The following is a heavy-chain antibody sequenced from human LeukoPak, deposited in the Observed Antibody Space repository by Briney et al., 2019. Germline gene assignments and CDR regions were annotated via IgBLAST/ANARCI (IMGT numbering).Heavy chain of an antibody. D-gene: IGHD1-26*01. Sequence: GESLKISCKGSGYSVTSHWIGWVRHMPGKGLGWMWIIYPGDSDTRYSPSFQGQVTISADKSISTAYLQWSSLKASDTAMYYCARGDFVGAAWFDYWGQGTLVTVSS. CDR1: GYSVTSHW. CDR3: ARGDFVGAAWFDY. V-gene: IGHV5-51*01. J-gene: IGHJ4*02. CDR2: IYPGDSDT.